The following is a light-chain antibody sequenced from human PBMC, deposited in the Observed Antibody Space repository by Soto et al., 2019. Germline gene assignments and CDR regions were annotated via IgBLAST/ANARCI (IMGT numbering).Light chain of an antibody. CDR3: QQYGSSPMYT. J-gene: IGKJ2*01. Sequence: EIVLTQSPGTLSLSPGERATLSCRASQSVSSSYLAWYQQKPGQAPRLLIYGASSRATGIPDRFSGSGSETDFTLTICRLEPEDFAVYYCQQYGSSPMYTFGQGTKLEIK. CDR1: QSVSSSY. CDR2: GAS. V-gene: IGKV3-20*01.